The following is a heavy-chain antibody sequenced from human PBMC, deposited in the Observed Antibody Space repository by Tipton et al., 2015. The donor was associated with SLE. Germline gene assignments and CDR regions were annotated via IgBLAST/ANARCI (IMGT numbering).Heavy chain of an antibody. Sequence: TLSLTCTVSGDSAKSLFLLCVRQPPGRGLEWLAYRFHYGNINYNPSLKTRLTMSVDTSRDQFSLTLNSVTAADTGIYYCARGREWNWSPYYKAVWGKGTSLTVSS. CDR1: GDSAKSLF. D-gene: IGHD1-1*01. J-gene: IGHJ6*03. V-gene: IGHV4-59*02. CDR3: ARGREWNWSPYYKAV. CDR2: RFHYGNI.